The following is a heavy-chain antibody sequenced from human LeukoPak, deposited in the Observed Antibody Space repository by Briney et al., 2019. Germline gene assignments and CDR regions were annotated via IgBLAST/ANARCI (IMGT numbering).Heavy chain of an antibody. CDR2: IFYTGTI. CDR1: GGSVSGYY. J-gene: IGHJ6*02. Sequence: SETLSRNGAVSGGSVSGYYWSWNRLSPGKGLEWIGYIFYTGTIIYSPSLESRVTLSVDTSKNQISLNLRSVTAADTAVYYCARHDSIGYYQRGMDVWGPGTTVIVSS. V-gene: IGHV4-59*08. D-gene: IGHD2-15*01. CDR3: ARHDSIGYYQRGMDV.